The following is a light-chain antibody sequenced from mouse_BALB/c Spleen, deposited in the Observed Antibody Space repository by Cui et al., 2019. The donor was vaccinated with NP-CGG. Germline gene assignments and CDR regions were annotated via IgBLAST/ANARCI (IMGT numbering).Light chain of an antibody. J-gene: IGLJ1*01. CDR3: ALWYSNHWV. CDR1: TGAVTTSNY. Sequence: VVMTDASATTTSPGETVTLTCRSSTGAVTTSNYANWVQEKPDHLFTGLIGGTNNRAPGVPARFSGSLIGDKAALTITGAQTEDEAIYFCALWYSNHWVFGGGTKLTVL. CDR2: GTN. V-gene: IGLV1*01.